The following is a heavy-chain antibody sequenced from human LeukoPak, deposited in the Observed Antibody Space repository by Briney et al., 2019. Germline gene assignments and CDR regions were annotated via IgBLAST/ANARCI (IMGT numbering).Heavy chain of an antibody. V-gene: IGHV4-34*01. CDR2: INHGGST. CDR1: GGSFSGYY. Sequence: KPSETLSLTCAVYGGSFSGYYWSWIRQPPGKGLEWIGEINHGGSTNYNPSLKSRVTISVDTSKNQFSLKLSSVTAADTAVYYCARFEPSYYDFWSGYRFDYWGQGTLVTVSS. CDR3: ARFEPSYYDFWSGYRFDY. D-gene: IGHD3-3*01. J-gene: IGHJ4*02.